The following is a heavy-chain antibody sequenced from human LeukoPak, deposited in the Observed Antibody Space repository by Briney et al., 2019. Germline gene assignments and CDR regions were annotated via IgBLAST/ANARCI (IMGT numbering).Heavy chain of an antibody. D-gene: IGHD6-19*01. Sequence: PGGSLRLSCAASGFTFSSSAMGWVRQAPGKGLEWVAFIRYDGSDKYYADSVKGRFTISRDNSKNTLYLQMNSLRAEDTAVYYCAKLGVAGNDYWGQGTLVTVSS. V-gene: IGHV3-30*02. CDR3: AKLGVAGNDY. CDR2: IRYDGSDK. J-gene: IGHJ4*02. CDR1: GFTFSSSA.